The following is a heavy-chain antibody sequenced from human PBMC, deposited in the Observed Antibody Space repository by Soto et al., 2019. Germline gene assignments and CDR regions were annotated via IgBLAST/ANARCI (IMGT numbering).Heavy chain of an antibody. D-gene: IGHD2-2*01. Sequence: SEALCLTCDVSGDTTSAGGYTWGWIRQPPRKALEWIGHTYHSGNPYYNPSLKSRVIISVDRSKNQFSLKLSSVTAADPAVFYCARLIHCNTTSCYFDYWGQGTLVTVSS. CDR2: TYHSGNP. V-gene: IGHV4-30-2*01. CDR1: GDTTSAGGYT. CDR3: ARLIHCNTTSCYFDY. J-gene: IGHJ4*02.